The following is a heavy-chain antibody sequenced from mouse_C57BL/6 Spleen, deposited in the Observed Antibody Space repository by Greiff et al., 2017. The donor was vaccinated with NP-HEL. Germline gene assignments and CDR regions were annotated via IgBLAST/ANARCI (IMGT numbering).Heavy chain of an antibody. CDR1: GFSLTSYG. D-gene: IGHD1-3*01. J-gene: IGHJ4*01. V-gene: IGHV2-2*01. CDR2: IWSGGST. CDR3: ARKMELGYYYAMDY. Sequence: QVQLKESGPGLVQPSQSLSITCTVSGFSLTSYGVHWVRQSPGKGLEWLGVIWSGGSTDYNAAFISRLSISKDNSKSQVFFKMNSLQADDTAIYYCARKMELGYYYAMDYWGQGTSVTVSS.